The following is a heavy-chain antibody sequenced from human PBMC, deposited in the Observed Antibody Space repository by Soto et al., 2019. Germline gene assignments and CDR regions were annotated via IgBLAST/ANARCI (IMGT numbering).Heavy chain of an antibody. Sequence: QVQLVQSGAEVKKPGSSVKVSCKASGGTFSSYAISWVRQAPGQGLEWMGGIIPIFGTANYAQKFQGRVTITADESTSTADMALSSLRSEDTSVYYCARSWIPVKKGDNPRGIDYWGQGNLVTVSS. CDR1: GGTFSSYA. CDR3: ARSWIPVKKGDNPRGIDY. V-gene: IGHV1-69*01. D-gene: IGHD2-21*01. J-gene: IGHJ4*02. CDR2: IIPIFGTA.